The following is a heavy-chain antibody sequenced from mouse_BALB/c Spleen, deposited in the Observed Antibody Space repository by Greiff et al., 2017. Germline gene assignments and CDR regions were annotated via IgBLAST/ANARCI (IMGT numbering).Heavy chain of an antibody. V-gene: IGHV2-9*02. J-gene: IGHJ3*01. Sequence: QVQLKESGPGLVAPSQSLSITCTVSGFSLTSYGVHWVRQPPGKGLEWLGVIWAGGSTNYNSALMSRLSISKDNSKSQVFLKMNSLQTDDTAMYYCARDGWVFAYRGQGTLVTVSA. D-gene: IGHD1-1*02. CDR1: GFSLTSYG. CDR2: IWAGGST. CDR3: ARDGWVFAY.